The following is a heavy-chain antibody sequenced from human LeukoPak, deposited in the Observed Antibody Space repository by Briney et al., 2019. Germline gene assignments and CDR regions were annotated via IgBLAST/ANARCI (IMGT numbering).Heavy chain of an antibody. CDR2: MNPNSGNT. CDR3: ARVRYYRGWYKLDFQH. CDR1: GYTFTSYD. D-gene: IGHD6-19*01. J-gene: IGHJ1*01. Sequence: GASVKVSCKASGYTFTSYDINWVRQATGQALEWMGWMNPNSGNTGYAQKFQGRVTMTRNTSISTAYMELSSLRSEDTAVYYCARVRYYRGWYKLDFQHWGQGTLVTVSS. V-gene: IGHV1-8*01.